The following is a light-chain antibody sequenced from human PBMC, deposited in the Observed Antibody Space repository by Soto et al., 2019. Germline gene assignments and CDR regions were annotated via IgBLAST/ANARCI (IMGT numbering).Light chain of an antibody. CDR2: GAS. V-gene: IGKV3-20*01. J-gene: IGKJ3*01. Sequence: ELVTTQSPGTLSLSPGATHPSPGRGSQSVSSNYVAWFHQKPGQAPRLLIYGASSRATGVPERFSASGSGTDFTLTSSRLQPEDFAVYYCQQYGRSPFTFGPGTKVDI. CDR1: QSVSSNY. CDR3: QQYGRSPFT.